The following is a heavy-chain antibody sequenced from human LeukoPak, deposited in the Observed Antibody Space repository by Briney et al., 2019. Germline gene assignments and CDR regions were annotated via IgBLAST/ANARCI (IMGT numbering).Heavy chain of an antibody. CDR3: ARRRSGLPRNAFDI. CDR1: GGSFSGYY. D-gene: IGHD3-10*01. J-gene: IGHJ3*02. CDR2: INHSGST. Sequence: SETLSLTCAVYGGSFSGYYWSWIRQPPGKGLEWIGEINHSGSTNYNPSLKSRVTISVDTSKNQFYLKLSSVTAADTAVYYCARRRSGLPRNAFDIWGQGTMVTVSS. V-gene: IGHV4-34*01.